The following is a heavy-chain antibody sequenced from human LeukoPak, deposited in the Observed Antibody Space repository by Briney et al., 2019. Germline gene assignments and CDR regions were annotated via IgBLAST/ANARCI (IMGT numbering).Heavy chain of an antibody. CDR2: ISYDGSDK. V-gene: IGHV3-30-3*01. CDR1: GFTFSNYA. Sequence: GGSLRLSCAASGFTFSNYAMHWVRQAPGKGLEWVAVISYDGSDKYYADSVKGRFTVSRDNSKNTLYLQMNSLRPEDTAVYYCARDWGRRYSSGWYGDFDYWGQGTLVTVSS. CDR3: ARDWGRRYSSGWYGDFDY. J-gene: IGHJ4*02. D-gene: IGHD6-19*01.